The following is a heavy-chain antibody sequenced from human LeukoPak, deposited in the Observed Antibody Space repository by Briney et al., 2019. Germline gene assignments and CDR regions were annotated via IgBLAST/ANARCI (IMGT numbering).Heavy chain of an antibody. V-gene: IGHV4-59*11. J-gene: IGHJ4*02. CDR1: SGSISSHY. Sequence: PSETLSLTCTVSSGSISSHYWSWIRQPPGKGLEWIGDIYYSGSTYYNPSLKSRVTMTRDTSTSTVYMELSSLRSEDTAVYYCASGEAYYDFWSGYKAFDYWGQGTLVTVSS. CDR3: ASGEAYYDFWSGYKAFDY. CDR2: IYYSGST. D-gene: IGHD3-3*01.